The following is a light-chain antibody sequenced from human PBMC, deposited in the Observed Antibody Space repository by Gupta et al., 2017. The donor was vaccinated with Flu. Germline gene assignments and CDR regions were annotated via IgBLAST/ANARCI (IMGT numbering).Light chain of an antibody. CDR2: LNN. J-gene: IGLJ3*02. Sequence: QSVLNHPTSASGTPGQSVTISCSGSNSSIGSNYVYWYQPLPGTAPKLLIYLNNKRPSGVPDRFSGSKSGTSASLAISGLQSEDEADYYCAAWDDSLSGGVFGGGTKLTVL. CDR3: AAWDDSLSGGV. V-gene: IGLV1-47*01. CDR1: NSSIGSNY.